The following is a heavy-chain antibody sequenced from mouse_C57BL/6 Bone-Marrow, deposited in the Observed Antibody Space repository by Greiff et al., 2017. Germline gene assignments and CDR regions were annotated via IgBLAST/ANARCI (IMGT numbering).Heavy chain of an antibody. J-gene: IGHJ3*01. D-gene: IGHD2-3*01. Sequence: EVQLQEPGGGLVQPKGSLKLSCAASGFSFNTYAMNWVRQAPGQGLEWVARIRSKSNNYATYYADSVKDRFTISRDDSESMLYLRMNNLKAEDAAMYYFVWIYDGYYTLAYWGQGTLVTVSA. CDR3: VWIYDGYYTLAY. V-gene: IGHV10-1*01. CDR1: GFSFNTYA. CDR2: IRSKSNNYAT.